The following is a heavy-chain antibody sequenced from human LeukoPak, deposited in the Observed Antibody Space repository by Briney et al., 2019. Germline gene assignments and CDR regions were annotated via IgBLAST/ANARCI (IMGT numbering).Heavy chain of an antibody. CDR3: ARDHAQSYYTDV. J-gene: IGHJ6*03. Sequence: ASVKVSCKASGYSFTAYYIHWVRQAPGQGLEWMGWMNPKIPGTNYAQKFQGRVTMTRDTSISTAYMELSSLTSDDSAVYYCARDHAQSYYTDVWGIGTTVTVSS. V-gene: IGHV1-2*02. CDR2: MNPKIPGT. CDR1: GYSFTAYY.